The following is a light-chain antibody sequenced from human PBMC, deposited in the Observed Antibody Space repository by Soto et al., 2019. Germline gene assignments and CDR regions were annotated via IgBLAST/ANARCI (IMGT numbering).Light chain of an antibody. J-gene: IGKJ3*01. CDR3: QQYDSLVT. V-gene: IGKV1-5*03. CDR2: KAS. Sequence: DIQMTQSPSTLSASVGDRVTITCRASQSISGGLAWYQQKPGKAPKLLIYKASSLESGVPSRFSGSGSGTEFTLTISSLQPDDFATYYCQQYDSLVTFGPGTKVDIK. CDR1: QSISGG.